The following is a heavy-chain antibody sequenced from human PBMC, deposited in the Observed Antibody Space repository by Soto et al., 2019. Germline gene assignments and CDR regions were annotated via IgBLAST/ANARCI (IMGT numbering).Heavy chain of an antibody. V-gene: IGHV3-33*01. D-gene: IGHD6-19*01. CDR1: GFTFSTYG. Sequence: QVQLVESGGGVVQPGRSLRLSCAASGFTFSTYGMHWVRQAPGKGLEWVAVIWYDGSDKYYADSVKGRFTISRDNSKNTLYLQMTSLRVEDTAVYYCARGAPYSSGFNWFDPWGQGTLVTISS. CDR2: IWYDGSDK. CDR3: ARGAPYSSGFNWFDP. J-gene: IGHJ5*02.